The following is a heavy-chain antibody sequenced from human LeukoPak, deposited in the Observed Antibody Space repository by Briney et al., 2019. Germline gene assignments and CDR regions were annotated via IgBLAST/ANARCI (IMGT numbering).Heavy chain of an antibody. CDR3: ARIERAAGIDY. D-gene: IGHD6-13*01. V-gene: IGHV4-34*01. CDR2: INHSGST. CDR1: GGSFSGYY. J-gene: IGHJ4*02. Sequence: KASETLSLTCAVYGGSFSGYYWSWIRQPPGKGPEWIGEINHSGSTNYNPSLKSRVTISVDTSKNQFSLKLSSVTAADTAVYYCARIERAAGIDYWGQGTLVTVSS.